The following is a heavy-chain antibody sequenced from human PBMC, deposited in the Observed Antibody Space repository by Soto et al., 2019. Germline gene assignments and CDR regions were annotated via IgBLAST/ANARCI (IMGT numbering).Heavy chain of an antibody. CDR2: IQIKAHGYIT. D-gene: IGHD3-16*01. J-gene: IGHJ4*01. V-gene: IGHV3-72*01. Sequence: GSLRLSCAASGFTFSNQFMDWVRQAPGKGLDGVARIQIKAHGYITEYGASMEGRASNTRDDSNNSLYLQVNTPKTADTAFDFCALIRATFGYWGPGTLVTVAS. CDR1: GFTFSNQF. CDR3: ALIRATFGY.